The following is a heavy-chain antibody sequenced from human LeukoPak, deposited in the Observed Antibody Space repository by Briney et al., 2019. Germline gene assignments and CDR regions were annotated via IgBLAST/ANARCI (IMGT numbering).Heavy chain of an antibody. CDR1: GYTFTSYG. CDR2: ISAYNGNT. CDR3: ASMSGYYPSYYFDY. V-gene: IGHV1-18*01. Sequence: EASVKVSCKASGYTFTSYGISWVRQAPGQGLEWMGWISAYNGNTNYAQKLQGRVTMTTDTSTSTAYMEVRSLRSDDTAVYYCASMSGYYPSYYFDYWGQGTLVTVSS. D-gene: IGHD3-3*01. J-gene: IGHJ4*02.